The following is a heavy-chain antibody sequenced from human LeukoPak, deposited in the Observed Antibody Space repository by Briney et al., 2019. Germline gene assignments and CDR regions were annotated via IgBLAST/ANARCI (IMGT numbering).Heavy chain of an antibody. V-gene: IGHV4-61*02. CDR1: GGSISSGSYY. CDR2: MYTSGST. D-gene: IGHD3-10*01. CDR3: ARDAYGSGSYLGY. Sequence: SETLSLTCTVSGGSISSGSYYWSWIRQPAGKGLEWIGRMYTSGSTNYNPSLKSRVTISADTSKNQFSLKLSSVTAADTAVYYCARDAYGSGSYLGYWGQGTLVTVSS. J-gene: IGHJ4*02.